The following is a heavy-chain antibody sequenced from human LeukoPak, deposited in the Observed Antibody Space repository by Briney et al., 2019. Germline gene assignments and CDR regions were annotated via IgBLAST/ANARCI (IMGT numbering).Heavy chain of an antibody. Sequence: PGGSLRLSCVASGFTFSRYDMHWVRQATGKGLEWISSIGTGGNTYYIGSVKGRFTITRENAKSSLYLQMNSLRAGDTAVYYCVRGGEIGFDSWGQGTLVTVSS. CDR1: GFTFSRYD. CDR3: VRGGEIGFDS. D-gene: IGHD3-16*01. V-gene: IGHV3-13*04. J-gene: IGHJ5*01. CDR2: IGTGGNT.